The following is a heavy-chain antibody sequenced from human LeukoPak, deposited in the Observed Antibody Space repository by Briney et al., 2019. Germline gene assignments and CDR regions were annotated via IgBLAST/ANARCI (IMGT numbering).Heavy chain of an antibody. J-gene: IGHJ5*02. Sequence: PGGSLRLSCAASGFTFSSYAMSWARQAPGKGLEWVSAISGSGGSTYYADSVKGRFTISRDNSKNTLYPQMNSLRAEDTAVYYCAKLPGIAVAGGYLPASQGWDWFDPWGQGTLVTVSS. V-gene: IGHV3-23*01. D-gene: IGHD6-19*01. CDR1: GFTFSSYA. CDR3: AKLPGIAVAGGYLPASQGWDWFDP. CDR2: ISGSGGST.